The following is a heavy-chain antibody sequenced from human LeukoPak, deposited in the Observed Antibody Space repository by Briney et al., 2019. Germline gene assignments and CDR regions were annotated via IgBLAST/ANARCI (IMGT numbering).Heavy chain of an antibody. V-gene: IGHV1-2*02. CDR2: INPNSGGT. D-gene: IGHD6-19*01. CDR3: ARVVAVTGTPVYYMDV. Sequence: ASVTVSFKASVYMFTGYYMHGVRQAPGQGGEGMGWINPNSGGTNYAQTFQGRVTMTRDTSISTAYMDLNRLRSDDTAVYYCARVVAVTGTPVYYMDVWGKGTTATVPS. J-gene: IGHJ6*03. CDR1: VYMFTGYY.